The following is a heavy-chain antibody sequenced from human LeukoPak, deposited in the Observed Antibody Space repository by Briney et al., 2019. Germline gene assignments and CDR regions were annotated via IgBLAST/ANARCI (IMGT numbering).Heavy chain of an antibody. Sequence: SETLSLTCTVSGGSISSSSYYWGWIRQPPGKGLEWIGSIYYSGSTYYNPSLKSRVTISVDTSKNQFSLKLSSVTAADTAVYYCARGRYSSSSWFDYYYYYMDVWGKGTTVTVSS. V-gene: IGHV4-39*07. CDR1: GGSISSSSYY. D-gene: IGHD6-6*01. CDR3: ARGRYSSSSWFDYYYYYMDV. CDR2: IYYSGST. J-gene: IGHJ6*03.